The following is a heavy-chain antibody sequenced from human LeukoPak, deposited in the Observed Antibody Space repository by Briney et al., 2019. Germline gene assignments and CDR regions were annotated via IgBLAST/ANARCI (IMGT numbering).Heavy chain of an antibody. V-gene: IGHV3-33*06. Sequence: GGSLRLSCAASGFTFSSYGMHWVRQAPGKGLEWVAVIWYDGSNKYYADSVKGRFTISRDNSNNTLYLQMNSLRAEDTAVYYCAKDLGDSSSSFFDYWGQGTLVTVSS. CDR2: IWYDGSNK. CDR3: AKDLGDSSSSFFDY. CDR1: GFTFSSYG. J-gene: IGHJ4*02. D-gene: IGHD6-6*01.